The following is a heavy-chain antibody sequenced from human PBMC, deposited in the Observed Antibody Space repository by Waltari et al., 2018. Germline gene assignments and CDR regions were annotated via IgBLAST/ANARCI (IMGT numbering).Heavy chain of an antibody. CDR1: GYTFTGSY. V-gene: IGHV1-2*06. CDR3: AREEAGYYYYGMDV. Sequence: QVQLVQSGAEVKKPGASVKVSCKASGYTFTGSYMHWVRQAPGQGLEWMGRINPNSGGTNYAQKFQGRVTMTRDTSISTAYMELSRLRSDDTAVYYCAREEAGYYYYGMDVWGQGTTVTVSS. J-gene: IGHJ6*02. CDR2: INPNSGGT.